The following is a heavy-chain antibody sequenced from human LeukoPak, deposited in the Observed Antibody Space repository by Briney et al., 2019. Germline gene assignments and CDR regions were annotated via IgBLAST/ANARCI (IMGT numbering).Heavy chain of an antibody. Sequence: PSETLSLTCTVSGGSISSYYWSWIRQPPGKGLEWLGYIYYSGSTNYNPSLKSRVTISVDTSKNQFSLKLSSVTAADTAVYYCARVYSSGWYYFDYWGQGTLVTVSS. CDR1: GGSISSYY. CDR3: ARVYSSGWYYFDY. D-gene: IGHD6-19*01. V-gene: IGHV4-59*01. CDR2: IYYSGST. J-gene: IGHJ4*02.